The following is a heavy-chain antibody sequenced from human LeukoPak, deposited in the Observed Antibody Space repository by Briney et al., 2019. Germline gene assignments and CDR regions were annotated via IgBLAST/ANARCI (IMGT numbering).Heavy chain of an antibody. CDR3: ARHGSVRSPLGP. CDR1: GGSISSYY. D-gene: IGHD3-10*01. Sequence: PSETLSLTCTVSGGSISSYYWSWIRQPPGKGLEWIGYIYATGSTNYNPSLKSRVTISVDTSKNQFSLNLRSVAAAGTAVYYCARHGSVRSPLGPWGQGTLVTVSS. CDR2: IYATGST. V-gene: IGHV4-4*09. J-gene: IGHJ5*02.